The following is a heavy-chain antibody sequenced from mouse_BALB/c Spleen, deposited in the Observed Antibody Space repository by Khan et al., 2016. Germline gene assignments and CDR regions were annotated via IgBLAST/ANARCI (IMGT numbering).Heavy chain of an antibody. J-gene: IGHJ4*01. CDR1: GYTFSNYW. CDR3: VRGYYGSSYYGMDY. CDR2: ILPGSGST. Sequence: QVQLQQSGAELMKPGASVKISCKATGYTFSNYWIEWVKQRPGHGLEWIGEILPGSGSTNYNEKFKGKATFTADTYSNTAYMQLSSLTSEDSAVYYCVRGYYGSSYYGMDYGGQGTSVTVSS. D-gene: IGHD1-1*01. V-gene: IGHV1-9*01.